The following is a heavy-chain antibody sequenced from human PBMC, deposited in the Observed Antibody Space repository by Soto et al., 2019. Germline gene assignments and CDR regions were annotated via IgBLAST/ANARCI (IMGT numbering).Heavy chain of an antibody. V-gene: IGHV4-59*01. CDR1: GGSISSYY. D-gene: IGHD2-2*01. CDR3: ARDLRVPVVPADHLYYYYGMDV. Sequence: ASETLSLTCTVSGGSISSYYWSWIRQPPGKGLEWIGYIYYSGSTNYNPSLKSRVTISVDTSKNQFSLKLSSVTAADTAVYYCARDLRVPVVPADHLYYYYGMDVWGQGTTVTVSS. CDR2: IYYSGST. J-gene: IGHJ6*02.